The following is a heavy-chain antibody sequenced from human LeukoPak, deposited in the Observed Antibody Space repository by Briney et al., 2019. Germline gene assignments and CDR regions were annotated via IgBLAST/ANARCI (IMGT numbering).Heavy chain of an antibody. Sequence: GGPLTLSCTASGFSFSSYAMSWVRQAPGKGPEGVSGISASSDNTNYAVSAKGRYTISRDNSKNTLFLQMKSLRAEDTAVYSCALQPPRYAFWSGSVNGKSTSLSLDHWFDPWGQGTLVTVSS. CDR3: ALQPPRYAFWSGSVNGKSTSLSLDHWFDP. D-gene: IGHD3-3*01. CDR1: GFSFSSYA. J-gene: IGHJ5*02. CDR2: ISASSDNT. V-gene: IGHV3-23*01.